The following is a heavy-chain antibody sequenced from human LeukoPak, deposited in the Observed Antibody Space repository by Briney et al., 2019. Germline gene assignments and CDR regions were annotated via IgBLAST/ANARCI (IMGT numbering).Heavy chain of an antibody. CDR1: GFTVSSNY. V-gene: IGHV3-53*01. J-gene: IGHJ3*02. CDR3: ARQYAGDAFDI. Sequence: PGGSLRLSCADSGFTVSSNYLSWVRQAPGKGLDWVSAIYSGGSTFYADSVKGRFIISRDNSKNTLSLQMNSLRAEDTAVYYCARQYAGDAFDIWGQGTLVTVSS. CDR2: IYSGGST.